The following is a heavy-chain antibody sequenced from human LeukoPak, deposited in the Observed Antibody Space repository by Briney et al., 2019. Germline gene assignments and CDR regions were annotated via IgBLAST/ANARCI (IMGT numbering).Heavy chain of an antibody. CDR1: GESLSRYY. CDR2: ISHSGST. CDR3: ARGVSDQN. V-gene: IGHV4-34*01. J-gene: IGHJ4*02. Sequence: SETLSLTCAVYGESLSRYYGSWIRHSPGKGLEWIGEISHSGSTYYHPSLKSRVTISLDTSKNQFSLKLTSVTAADTAVYYCARGVSDQNWGQGTLVTVSS.